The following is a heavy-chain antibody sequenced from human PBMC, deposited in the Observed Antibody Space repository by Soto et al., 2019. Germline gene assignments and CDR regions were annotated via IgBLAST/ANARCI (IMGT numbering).Heavy chain of an antibody. CDR1: GYSIISYT. CDR3: ARGTGRYCSGGSCYSSPSYCFDY. Sequence: KISSKGSGYSIISYTISRVRQTPGQGLEWMGRIIPILGIANYAQKFQGRVTITADKSTSTAYMELSSLRSEDTAVYYCARGTGRYCSGGSCYSSPSYCFDYWGQGTLVTVSS. V-gene: IGHV1-69*02. D-gene: IGHD2-15*01. J-gene: IGHJ4*02. CDR2: IIPILGIA.